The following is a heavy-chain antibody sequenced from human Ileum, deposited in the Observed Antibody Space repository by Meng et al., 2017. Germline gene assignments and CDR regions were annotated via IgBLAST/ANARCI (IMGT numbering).Heavy chain of an antibody. CDR2: ISHSGSA. J-gene: IGHJ4*02. D-gene: IGHD4-23*01. CDR1: SGSISSNTY. V-gene: IGHV4-4*02. Sequence: QGQLQGAGPGPGKPSQTLSLTCTVTSGSISSNTYWSWVRQPPGKGLEWIGQISHSGSAYYNPSLKSRVTMSVDKSKSQFSLMLTSVTAADTAIYYCARHGGYSQDFWGQGTLVTVSS. CDR3: ARHGGYSQDF.